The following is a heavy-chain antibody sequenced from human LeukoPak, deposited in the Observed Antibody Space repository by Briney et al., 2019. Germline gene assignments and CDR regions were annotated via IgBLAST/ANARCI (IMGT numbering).Heavy chain of an antibody. Sequence: GGSLRLSCAASGFTFINAWMAWIRQAPGKGLEWVGRIKAKAHGGTIEYAAPVRGRFTISRDDSKNTLYLQMNSLKTEDTAVYYCTTDGVGVEGATYDNWGQGTLVSVSS. CDR3: TTDGVGVEGATYDN. D-gene: IGHD1-26*01. CDR2: IKAKAHGGTI. J-gene: IGHJ4*02. V-gene: IGHV3-15*01. CDR1: GFTFINAW.